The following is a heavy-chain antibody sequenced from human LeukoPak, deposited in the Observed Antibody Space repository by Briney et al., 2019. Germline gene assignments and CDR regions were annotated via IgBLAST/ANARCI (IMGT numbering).Heavy chain of an antibody. CDR3: AREPGIAARPLDY. Sequence: SETLSLTCAVYGGSFSGYYWSWIRQPPGKGLEWIGEINHSGSTNYNPSLKSRVTISVDTSKNQFSLKLSSVTAAGTAVYYCAREPGIAARPLDYWGQGTLVTVSS. V-gene: IGHV4-34*01. CDR1: GGSFSGYY. D-gene: IGHD6-6*01. J-gene: IGHJ4*02. CDR2: INHSGST.